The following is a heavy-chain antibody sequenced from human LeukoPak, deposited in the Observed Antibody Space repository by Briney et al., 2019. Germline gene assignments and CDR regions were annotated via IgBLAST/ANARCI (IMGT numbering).Heavy chain of an antibody. CDR1: GFTFSSYS. Sequence: GGSLRLSCAASGFTFSSYSMNWVRRAPGKGLEWVSYISSSSSTIYYADSVKGRFTISRDNAKNSLYLQMNSLRAEDTAVYYCARDSLVRGLPPWYYYYGMDVWGQGTTVTVSS. V-gene: IGHV3-48*01. CDR3: ARDSLVRGLPPWYYYYGMDV. J-gene: IGHJ6*02. D-gene: IGHD3-10*01. CDR2: ISSSSSTI.